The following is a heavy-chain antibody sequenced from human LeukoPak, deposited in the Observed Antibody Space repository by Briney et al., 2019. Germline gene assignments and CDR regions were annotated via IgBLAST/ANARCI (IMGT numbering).Heavy chain of an antibody. Sequence: GGSLRLSCAASGFTFKSYAMNWVRQAPGKGLEWVSTVTGAGGDTYYADSVKGRFTISRDNAKNSLYLQMNSLRAEDTAVYYCARDRQTGYWGQGTVVTVSS. J-gene: IGHJ4*02. CDR2: VTGAGGDT. V-gene: IGHV3-23*01. CDR3: ARDRQTGY. CDR1: GFTFKSYA.